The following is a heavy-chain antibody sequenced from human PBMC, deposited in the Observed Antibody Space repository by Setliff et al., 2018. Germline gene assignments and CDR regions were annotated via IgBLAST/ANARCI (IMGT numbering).Heavy chain of an antibody. CDR2: FDPEDEET. CDR1: GYRLIEVS. Sequence: ASVKVSCKVSGYRLIEVSMHWVRQAPGKGLEWMGGFDPEDEETIYAQKFQGRVTMTEDTSKDTAYMELSSLRSVDTAVYYCAEIGLDTAVITGVLFDFWGQGALVTVSS. D-gene: IGHD5-18*01. CDR3: AEIGLDTAVITGVLFDF. J-gene: IGHJ4*02. V-gene: IGHV1-24*01.